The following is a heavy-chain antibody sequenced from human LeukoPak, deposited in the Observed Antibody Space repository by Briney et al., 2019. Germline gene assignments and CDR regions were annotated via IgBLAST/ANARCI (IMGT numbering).Heavy chain of an antibody. CDR1: GYSISSGYF. Sequence: SETLSLTCAVSGYSISSGYFWGGSRQPPGKGEQWIGSIYHSGTTYYNPSLKTRITISVDTSKNQFSLKLSSVTAADTALYYCACSRDLYSPLDYWGQGTLVTVSS. J-gene: IGHJ4*02. CDR2: IYHSGTT. V-gene: IGHV4-38-2*01. D-gene: IGHD5-24*01. CDR3: ACSRDLYSPLDY.